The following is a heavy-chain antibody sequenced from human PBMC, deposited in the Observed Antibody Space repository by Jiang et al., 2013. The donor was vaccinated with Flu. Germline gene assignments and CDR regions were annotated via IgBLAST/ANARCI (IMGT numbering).Heavy chain of an antibody. Sequence: GAEVKKPGASVKVSCKASGYTFTSYDINWVRQATGQGLEWMGWMSPKSGNTGYAQKFQGRVTMTRDTSISTAYMELSSLRFEDTAVYYCAMVVVPAAPMDVWGQGTTVTVXS. D-gene: IGHD2-2*01. V-gene: IGHV1-8*01. CDR3: AMVVVPAAPMDV. J-gene: IGHJ6*02. CDR1: GYTFTSYD. CDR2: MSPKSGNT.